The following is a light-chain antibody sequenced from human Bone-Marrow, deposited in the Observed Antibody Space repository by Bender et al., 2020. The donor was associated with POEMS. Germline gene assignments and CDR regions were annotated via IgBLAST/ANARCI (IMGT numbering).Light chain of an antibody. J-gene: IGLJ1*01. CDR1: SSNVWSYNL. CDR3: CSYAGGTSYV. CDR2: EAN. V-gene: IGLV2-23*01. Sequence: QSALTQPASVSGSPGQSITISCTGTSSNVWSYNLVSWYQQHPGKAPKLIIYEANKRPSGVSNRFFGSKSGNTASLTISGLQAEDEADYYCCSYAGGTSYVFSTGTKVTVL.